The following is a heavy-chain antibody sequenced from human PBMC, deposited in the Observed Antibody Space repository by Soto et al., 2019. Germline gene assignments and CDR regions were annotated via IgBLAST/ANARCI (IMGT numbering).Heavy chain of an antibody. CDR3: ARATVTTYYYYGMDV. D-gene: IGHD4-17*01. V-gene: IGHV1-3*05. CDR2: INAGNGNT. CDR1: GYTFTSYA. J-gene: IGHJ6*02. Sequence: QVQLVQSGAEEKKPGASVKVSCKASGYTFTSYAMHWVRQAPGQRLEWMGWINAGNGNTKYSQKFQGRVTITRDTSASTAYMELSSLRSEDTAVYYCARATVTTYYYYGMDVWGQGTTVTVSS.